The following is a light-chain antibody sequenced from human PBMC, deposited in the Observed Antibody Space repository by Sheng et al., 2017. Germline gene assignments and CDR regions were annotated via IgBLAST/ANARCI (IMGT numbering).Light chain of an antibody. CDR3: QHGNGFPLT. Sequence: DIQMTQSPSTLSASVGDRVTITCRASQSISSWLAWYQQKPGKAPKLLISAASSLQSGVPSRFSGSGSGTHFTLTIRRLQPEDFATYFCQHGNGFPLTFGGGTEGGDQT. CDR2: AAS. V-gene: IGKV1-12*01. J-gene: IGKJ4*01. CDR1: QSISSW.